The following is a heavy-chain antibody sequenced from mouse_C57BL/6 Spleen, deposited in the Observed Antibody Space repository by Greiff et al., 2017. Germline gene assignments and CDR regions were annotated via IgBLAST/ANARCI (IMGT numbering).Heavy chain of an antibody. V-gene: IGHV1-80*01. CDR3: ASLYGYDRRLYAMDY. D-gene: IGHD2-2*01. J-gene: IGHJ4*01. Sequence: QVQLQQSGAELVKPGASVKISCKASGYAFSSYWMNWVKQRPGTGLEWIGQIYPGDGDTNYNGKFKGKATLTADKSSSTAYMQLSSLTSEDSAVYFCASLYGYDRRLYAMDYWGQGTSVTVSS. CDR1: GYAFSSYW. CDR2: IYPGDGDT.